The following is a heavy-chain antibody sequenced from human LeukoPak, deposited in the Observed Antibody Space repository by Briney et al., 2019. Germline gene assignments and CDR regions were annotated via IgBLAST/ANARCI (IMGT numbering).Heavy chain of an antibody. CDR3: ARGSYSYGNAFDY. Sequence: PSETLSLTCTVSGGSISSGSYYWSWIRQPAGKGLEWIGGMHYSGSTYYNPSLKSRVTMSVDTSKNQFSLNLNSVTAADTAVYFCARGSYSYGNAFDYWGQGTLVTVSS. CDR2: MHYSGST. J-gene: IGHJ4*02. D-gene: IGHD5-18*01. CDR1: GGSISSGSYY. V-gene: IGHV4-39*07.